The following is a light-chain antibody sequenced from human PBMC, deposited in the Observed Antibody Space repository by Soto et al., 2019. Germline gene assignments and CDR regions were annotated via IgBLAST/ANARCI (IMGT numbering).Light chain of an antibody. Sequence: LTRPASVSGSPGQSVTISCTGPRSDIGDSNFISWYQHSPGKAPRLLIYQVNNRPSGVSGRFSGSKAGNTASLTISGLLDDDEADYFCASFRSGTILVFGSGTKVTVL. V-gene: IGLV2-14*01. J-gene: IGLJ1*01. CDR2: QVN. CDR1: RSDIGDSNF. CDR3: ASFRSGTILV.